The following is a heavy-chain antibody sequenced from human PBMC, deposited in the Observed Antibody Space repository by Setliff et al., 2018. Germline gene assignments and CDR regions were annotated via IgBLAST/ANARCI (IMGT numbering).Heavy chain of an antibody. CDR1: GFSFRTYA. D-gene: IGHD6-13*01. J-gene: IGHJ4*02. CDR3: AREPWQQLVVDY. V-gene: IGHV3-23*01. Sequence: HPGGSLRLSCAASGFSFRTYAMSWVRQAPGKGLEWVSTITIDDAYSYYADSVKGRFTISRDNSQNTLYLQMNSLRVEDTAVYYCAREPWQQLVVDYWGQGTLVTVSS. CDR2: ITIDDAYS.